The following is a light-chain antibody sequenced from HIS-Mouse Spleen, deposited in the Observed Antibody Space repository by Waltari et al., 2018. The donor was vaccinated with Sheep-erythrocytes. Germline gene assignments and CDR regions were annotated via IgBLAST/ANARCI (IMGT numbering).Light chain of an antibody. V-gene: IGLV3-21*03. CDR1: NIGSKS. CDR3: QVWDSSSDHYV. CDR2: EDS. Sequence: SYVLTQPPSVSVAPGKTARITCGGNNIGSKSVHWYQQKPGQAPVLVVYEDSDRPSGIPERVAGSNSGNTATLTISRVEAGDEADYYCQVWDSSSDHYVFGTGTKVTVL. J-gene: IGLJ1*01.